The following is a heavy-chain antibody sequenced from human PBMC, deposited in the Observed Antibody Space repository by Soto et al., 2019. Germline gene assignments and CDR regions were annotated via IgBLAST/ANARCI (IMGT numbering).Heavy chain of an antibody. CDR1: GFTFSNAW. J-gene: IGHJ4*02. CDR2: IKSKTDGGTT. CDR3: TTETTIFGVVVHFDY. V-gene: IGHV3-15*01. Sequence: EVQLVESGGGLVQPGGSLRLSCAASGFTFSNAWMSWVRQAPGKGLEWVGRIKSKTDGGTTDYAAPVKGRFTISRDDSKNTLYLQMNSLKTEDTAVYYCTTETTIFGVVVHFDYWGQGTLVTVSS. D-gene: IGHD3-3*01.